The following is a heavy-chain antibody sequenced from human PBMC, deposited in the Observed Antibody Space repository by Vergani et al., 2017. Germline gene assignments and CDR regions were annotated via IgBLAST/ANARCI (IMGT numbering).Heavy chain of an antibody. D-gene: IGHD6-13*01. CDR1: GYTLTELS. CDR2: FDPADGET. CDR3: ATDRYLKWKQQLVLGFDY. Sequence: QVQLVQSGAEVKKPGASVQVSCKVSGYTLTELSMHWVRQAPGKGLEWMGGFDPADGETIYAQKFQGRVTMTEDTSTDTAYMELSSLRSEDTAVYYCATDRYLKWKQQLVLGFDYWGQGTLVTVSS. V-gene: IGHV1-24*01. J-gene: IGHJ4*02.